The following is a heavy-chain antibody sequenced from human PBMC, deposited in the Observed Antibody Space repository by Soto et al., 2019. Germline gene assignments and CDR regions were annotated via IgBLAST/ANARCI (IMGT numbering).Heavy chain of an antibody. CDR1: VFTFSSYD. J-gene: IGHJ6*02. CDR3: ARGLYGSGSYGSGMDV. CDR2: IGTAGDP. Sequence: GSLRLSCPASVFTFSSYDMHWVRQATGKGLEWVSAIGTAGDPYYPGSVKVRFTISRENAKNSLYLQMNSLRAGDTAVYYCARGLYGSGSYGSGMDVWGQGTTVTVSS. V-gene: IGHV3-13*05. D-gene: IGHD3-10*01.